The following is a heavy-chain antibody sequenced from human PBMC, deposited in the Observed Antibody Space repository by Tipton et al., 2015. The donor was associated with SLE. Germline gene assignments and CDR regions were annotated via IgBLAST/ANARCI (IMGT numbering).Heavy chain of an antibody. CDR1: GFSVTNNY. J-gene: IGHJ4*02. Sequence: SLRLSCAASGFSVTNNYMSWVRQAPGKGLEWVSFIRFDGNVKQYADSVRGRFTISRDNSKNTLSLQMDSLRPEDTSICYCASILGNTNPSDFWGQGTLVTVSS. V-gene: IGHV3-30*02. D-gene: IGHD2-8*01. CDR3: ASILGNTNPSDF. CDR2: IRFDGNVK.